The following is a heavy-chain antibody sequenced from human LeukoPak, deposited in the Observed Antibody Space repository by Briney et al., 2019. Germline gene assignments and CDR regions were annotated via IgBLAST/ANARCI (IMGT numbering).Heavy chain of an antibody. CDR1: GGTFSSYT. CDR2: IIPILGIA. V-gene: IGHV1-69*02. Sequence: ASVKVSCKASGGTFSSYTISWVRQAPGQGLEWMGRIIPILGIANYAQKFQGRVTITADKSTSTAYMELSSLRSKDTAVYYCARSGYLDNWFDPWGQGTLVTVSS. CDR3: ARSGYLDNWFDP. D-gene: IGHD1-1*01. J-gene: IGHJ5*02.